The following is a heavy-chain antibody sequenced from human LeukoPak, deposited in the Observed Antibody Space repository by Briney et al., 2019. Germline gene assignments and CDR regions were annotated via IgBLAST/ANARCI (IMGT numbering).Heavy chain of an antibody. CDR2: VNRVGNT. Sequence: SETLSLTCAVHGASFSGYSWSWVRQPPGKGLEWIGEVNRVGNTIYNPSLKTRVTISIATSTTQFSLRLTSVTVADTAVYFCARERVVSDYNWFDHWGQGTLVTVSS. V-gene: IGHV4-34*01. D-gene: IGHD6-25*01. J-gene: IGHJ5*02. CDR1: GASFSGYS. CDR3: ARERVVSDYNWFDH.